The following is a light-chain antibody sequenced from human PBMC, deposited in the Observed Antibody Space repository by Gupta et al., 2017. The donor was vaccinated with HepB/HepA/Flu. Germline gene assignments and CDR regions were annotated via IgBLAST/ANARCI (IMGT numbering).Light chain of an antibody. J-gene: IGLJ2*01. V-gene: IGLV1-44*01. CDR3: AAWDESLNGVV. CDR1: SSNVGSKN. CDR2: YND. Sequence: QSVLTQSPSLSGTPGHRVTTSCSGSSSNVGSKNVNWYQQLPGRAPKLLIYYNDERPSGVPDRFSGSKSDTSASLAISGLQSEDEADYYCAAWDESLNGVVFGGGTKLTVL.